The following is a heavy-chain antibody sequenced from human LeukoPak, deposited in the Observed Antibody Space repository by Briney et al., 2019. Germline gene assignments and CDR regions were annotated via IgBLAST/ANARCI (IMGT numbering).Heavy chain of an antibody. CDR3: ARYWVGLRGVSYYFDY. J-gene: IGHJ4*02. D-gene: IGHD5-12*01. V-gene: IGHV1-2*02. Sequence: ASVRVSCTASGYTFTGYYMHWVRQAPGQGLEWMGWINPNSGGTNYAQKFQGRVTMTRDTSISTAYMELSRLRSDDTAVYYCARYWVGLRGVSYYFDYWGQGTLVTVSS. CDR2: INPNSGGT. CDR1: GYTFTGYY.